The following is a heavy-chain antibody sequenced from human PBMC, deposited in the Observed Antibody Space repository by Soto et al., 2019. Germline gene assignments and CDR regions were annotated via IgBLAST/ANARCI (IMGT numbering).Heavy chain of an antibody. D-gene: IGHD3-16*01. CDR1: GFSFSAYN. J-gene: IGHJ1*01. V-gene: IGHV3-21*01. Sequence: GGSLRLSCIGSGFSFSAYNMNWVRQAPGKGLEWVSSIKVGSSRIYQPDSMKGRFTISRDDARNSVYLQINSLRAEDTALYFCVRSPKIGVRLAFWGRGTQVTVSS. CDR2: IKVGSSRI. CDR3: VRSPKIGVRLAF.